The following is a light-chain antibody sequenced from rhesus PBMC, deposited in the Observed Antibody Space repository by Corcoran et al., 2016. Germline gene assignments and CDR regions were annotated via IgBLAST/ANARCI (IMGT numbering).Light chain of an antibody. CDR3: QQYNTSPYS. CDR1: QGLNNF. V-gene: IGKV1-66*01. Sequence: DIQMTQSPSSLSASVGDTVTITCRASQGLNNFLSWYQQKPGKAPKPLFYYAASFEPGVPSRFSGSGSGTDYTLPISSLQPEDIATYYCQQYNTSPYSFGQGTKVEIK. CDR2: YAA. J-gene: IGKJ2*01.